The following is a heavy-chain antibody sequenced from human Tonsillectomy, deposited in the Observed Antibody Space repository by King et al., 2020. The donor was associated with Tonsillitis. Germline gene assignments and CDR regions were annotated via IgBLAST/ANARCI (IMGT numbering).Heavy chain of an antibody. D-gene: IGHD3-22*01. V-gene: IGHV3-30*04. CDR1: GFTFSGYA. J-gene: IGHJ3*02. CDR2: ISYDGSNK. Sequence: VQLVESGGGVVQPGRSLRLSCAASGFTFSGYAMHWVRQAPGKGLEWVAVISYDGSNKYYADSVKGRFTISRDNSKNTLYLQMNSLRAEDTAVYYCARGGRGDYYDSSGYYGDAFDIWGQGTMVTVSS. CDR3: ARGGRGDYYDSSGYYGDAFDI.